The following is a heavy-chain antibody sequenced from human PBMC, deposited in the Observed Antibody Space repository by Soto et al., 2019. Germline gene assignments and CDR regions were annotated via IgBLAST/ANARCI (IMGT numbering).Heavy chain of an antibody. J-gene: IGHJ4*02. Sequence: PSETLSLTCTVSGGSISSSSYYWGWIRQPPGKGLEWIGSIYYSGSTYYNPSLKSRVTISVDTSKNQFSLKLSSVTAADTAVYYCARQADQEHLDYWGQGTLVTVSS. V-gene: IGHV4-39*01. CDR1: GGSISSSSYY. D-gene: IGHD1-26*01. CDR2: IYYSGST. CDR3: ARQADQEHLDY.